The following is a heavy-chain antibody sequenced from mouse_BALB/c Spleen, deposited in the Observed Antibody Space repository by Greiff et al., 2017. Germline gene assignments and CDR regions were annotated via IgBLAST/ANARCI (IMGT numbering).Heavy chain of an antibody. J-gene: IGHJ4*01. Sequence: VQLQQSGAELMKPGASVKISCKATGYSFSSYWIEWVKQRPGHGLEWIGEILPGSGSTNYNEKFKGKATFTADTSSNTANMQLSSLTYEDSAVYYSARHEGKNYAMDYWGQGTSGTVSA. D-gene: IGHD2-1*01. CDR2: ILPGSGST. V-gene: IGHV1-9*01. CDR3: ARHEGKNYAMDY. CDR1: GYSFSSYW.